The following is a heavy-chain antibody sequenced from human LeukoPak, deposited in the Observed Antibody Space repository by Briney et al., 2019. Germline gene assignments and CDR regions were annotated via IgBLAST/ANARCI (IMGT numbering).Heavy chain of an antibody. V-gene: IGHV3-30-3*01. CDR1: GFTFSSYA. J-gene: IGHJ4*02. CDR3: ARGSRGSYYFDY. Sequence: PRGSLRLSCAASGFTFSSYAMHWVRQAPGKGLEWVAVISYDGSNKYYADSVKGRFTISRDNSKNTLYLQMNSLRAEDTAVYYCARGSRGSYYFDYWGQGTLVTVSS. CDR2: ISYDGSNK. D-gene: IGHD1-26*01.